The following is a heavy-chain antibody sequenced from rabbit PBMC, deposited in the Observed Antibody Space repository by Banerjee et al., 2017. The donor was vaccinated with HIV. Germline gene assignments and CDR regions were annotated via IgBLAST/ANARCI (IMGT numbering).Heavy chain of an antibody. CDR1: GFSFSSSDW. CDR2: IGAADGST. Sequence: QSLEESGGDLVKPGASLTLTCTASGFSFSSSDWMCWVRQAPGKGLECIACIGAADGSTDYASGVNGRFTISKTSSTTVTLQMTSLTAADTATYFCVRDLGYDDYSEKGYFNLWGQGTLVTVS. D-gene: IGHD2-1*01. V-gene: IGHV1S40*01. J-gene: IGHJ4*01. CDR3: VRDLGYDDYSEKGYFNL.